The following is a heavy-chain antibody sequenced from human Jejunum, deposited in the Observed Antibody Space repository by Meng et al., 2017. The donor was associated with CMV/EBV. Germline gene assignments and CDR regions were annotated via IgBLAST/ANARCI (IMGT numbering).Heavy chain of an antibody. CDR1: GVSVNNYY. Sequence: VQLPEWGPGLVQPSATLPLTCTVSGVSVNNYYGSWIRQSAGKGLEWIGSFYSSDTYNYHPSLDSRVTMSLDTSKNQFSLNLRSVTAVDTATYYCARGPGASTREGFDYWGLGTLVTVSS. V-gene: IGHV4-4*07. D-gene: IGHD1-26*01. J-gene: IGHJ4*02. CDR3: ARGPGASTREGFDY. CDR2: FYSSDTY.